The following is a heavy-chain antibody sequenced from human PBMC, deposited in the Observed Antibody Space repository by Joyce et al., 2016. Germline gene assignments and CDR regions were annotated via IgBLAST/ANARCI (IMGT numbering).Heavy chain of an antibody. V-gene: IGHV3-30*18. J-gene: IGHJ4*02. Sequence: QVQLVESGGGVVQPGRCLSLSCAAFGLTIINYGVHWVRQEPGKGLEWLAVISYDGIYKYYADSVKGRFTISRDNSKNTVFLEMNSLRTEDTAVYYCAKILTATYSSGWFLGYWGQGTLVTVSS. CDR3: AKILTATYSSGWFLGY. D-gene: IGHD6-25*01. CDR1: GLTIINYG. CDR2: ISYDGIYK.